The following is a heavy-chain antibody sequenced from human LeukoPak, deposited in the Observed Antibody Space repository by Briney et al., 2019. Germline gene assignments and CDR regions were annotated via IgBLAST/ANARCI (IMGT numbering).Heavy chain of an antibody. J-gene: IGHJ4*02. CDR2: IYYSGST. CDR3: ARDISGYFGY. CDR1: GGSISSYY. Sequence: PSETLSLTCTVSGGSISSYYWSWIRQPPGKGLEWIGYIYYSGSTNYNPTLKSRVTISVDTSNNQFSRKLSSVTAADTAVYYCARDISGYFGYWGQGTLVTVSS. V-gene: IGHV4-59*01. D-gene: IGHD3-22*01.